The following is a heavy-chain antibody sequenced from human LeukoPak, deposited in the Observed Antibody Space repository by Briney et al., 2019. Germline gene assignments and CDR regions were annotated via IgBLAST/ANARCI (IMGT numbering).Heavy chain of an antibody. Sequence: GGSLRLSFAASGFTFSSYSMNWVRQAPGKGLEWVSSITSSSSHIYDADSVKGRFTISRDNAKNSLCLQMNSLRAEDTAVYYCARDGRMATTDTEQFDYWGQGTLVTVSS. CDR3: ARDGRMATTDTEQFDY. V-gene: IGHV3-21*01. CDR1: GFTFSSYS. CDR2: ITSSSSHI. D-gene: IGHD5-24*01. J-gene: IGHJ4*02.